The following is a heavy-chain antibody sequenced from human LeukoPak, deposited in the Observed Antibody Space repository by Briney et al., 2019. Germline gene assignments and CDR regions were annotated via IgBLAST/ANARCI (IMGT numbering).Heavy chain of an antibody. CDR2: IRVSDGAR. Sequence: GGSLRLSCVASGFAFPTYAMMWVRQVPGKGLEWVSSIRVSDGARFYADSVKGRFTISRDNSKNTLYLQMNRLRVDDTAVYYCSVTSAIAFDIWGQGTMVTVSS. D-gene: IGHD3-10*01. CDR3: SVTSAIAFDI. V-gene: IGHV3-23*01. CDR1: GFAFPTYA. J-gene: IGHJ3*02.